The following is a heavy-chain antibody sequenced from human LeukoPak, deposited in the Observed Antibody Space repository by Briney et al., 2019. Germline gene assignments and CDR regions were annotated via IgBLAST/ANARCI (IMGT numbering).Heavy chain of an antibody. CDR3: VRGGVWGLSSNWLES. CDR2: FIPAGDR. CDR1: GFTFSSHD. V-gene: IGHV3-13*04. D-gene: IGHD7-27*01. J-gene: IGHJ5*01. Sequence: GGSLRLSCAASGFTFSSHDMHWVRQAAGKGLEWVSGFIPAGDRYYAESVKGRFTISRENAKSSLYLQMNSLRVGDTAVYYCVRGGVWGLSSNWLESWGQGILGTVSS.